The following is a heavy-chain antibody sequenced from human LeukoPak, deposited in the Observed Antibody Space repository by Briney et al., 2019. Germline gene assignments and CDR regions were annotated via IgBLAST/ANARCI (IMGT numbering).Heavy chain of an antibody. CDR2: ISSSGSTI. D-gene: IGHD3-9*01. J-gene: IGHJ4*02. Sequence: GGSLRLSCAASGFTFSSYEMIWVRQAPGKGLEWVSYISSSGSTIYYADSVKGRFTISRDNAKNSLYLQMNSLRAEDTAVYYCARGDDILTGYYLFDYWGQGTLVTVSS. CDR1: GFTFSSYE. CDR3: ARGDDILTGYYLFDY. V-gene: IGHV3-48*03.